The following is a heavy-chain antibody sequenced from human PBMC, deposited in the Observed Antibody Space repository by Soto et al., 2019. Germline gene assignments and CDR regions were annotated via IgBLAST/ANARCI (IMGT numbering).Heavy chain of an antibody. CDR1: GGTFSSYA. J-gene: IGHJ6*02. D-gene: IGHD6-13*01. CDR2: IIPIFGTA. CDR3: ASLYSSSYYYGMDV. V-gene: IGHV1-69*06. Sequence: SVKVSCKASGGTFSSYAISWVRQAPGQGLEWMGGIIPIFGTANYAQKLQGRVTITADKSTSTAYMELSSLRSEDTAVYYCASLYSSSYYYGMDVWGQGTTLTVSS.